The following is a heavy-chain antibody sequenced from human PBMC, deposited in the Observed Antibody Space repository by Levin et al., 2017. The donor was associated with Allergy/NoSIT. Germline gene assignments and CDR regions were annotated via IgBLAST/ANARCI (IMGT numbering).Heavy chain of an antibody. CDR2: ITSSGAIT. CDR3: ARRTAARAFDY. V-gene: IGHV3-23*01. CDR1: GFTFSSYA. J-gene: IGHJ4*02. Sequence: GGSLRLSCGASGFTFSSYAMSWVRQAPGKGLEWLSAITSSGAITYYADSVKGRFTVSRDNTKNTLYLQMNSLRAEDTAVYYCARRTAARAFDYWGQGTLLTVSP. D-gene: IGHD6-6*01.